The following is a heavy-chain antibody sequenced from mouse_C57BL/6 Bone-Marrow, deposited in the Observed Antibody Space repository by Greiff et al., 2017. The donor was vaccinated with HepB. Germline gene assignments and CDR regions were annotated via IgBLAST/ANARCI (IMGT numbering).Heavy chain of an antibody. CDR1: GFSFNTYA. CDR2: ISSKSNNYAT. J-gene: IGHJ1*03. D-gene: IGHD1-1*01. CDR3: VRAAGPSNTTEVATDV. Sequence: EVKVVESGGGLVQPKGSLKLSCAASGFSFNTYAMNWVRQAPGKGLEWVARISSKSNNYATYYADSVKDTFTISRDDSESMLYLQRNNLKTEDTALYDCVRAAGPSNTTEVATDVWGTGTTVTVSS. V-gene: IGHV10-1*01.